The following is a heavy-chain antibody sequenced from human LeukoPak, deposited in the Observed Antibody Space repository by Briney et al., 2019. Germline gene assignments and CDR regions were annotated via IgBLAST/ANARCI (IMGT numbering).Heavy chain of an antibody. Sequence: GGSLRLSCEGSAFIFSGHWMNWVRQTPGKGLEWVASIKEDGSERQCVDSVKGRFSISRDNTKGSLFLQLNSLRAEDTAVYYCASVHYYGMEVWGQGTTVTVSS. D-gene: IGHD2-8*01. CDR1: AFIFSGHW. CDR2: IKEDGSER. CDR3: ASVHYYGMEV. J-gene: IGHJ6*02. V-gene: IGHV3-7*03.